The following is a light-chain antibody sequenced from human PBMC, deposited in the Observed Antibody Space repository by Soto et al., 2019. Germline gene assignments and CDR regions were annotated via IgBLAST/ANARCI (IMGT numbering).Light chain of an antibody. J-gene: IGLJ1*01. CDR3: SSYTSSTTFV. CDR1: SSDVGGYHY. Sequence: QSALTQPASVSGSPGQSITISCTGTSSDVGGYHYVSWYQQHPGKAPKLMIYAVSNRPSGVSNRFSGSKSGNTASLTISGLQTEDEADYYCSSYTSSTTFVFGTGTKLTVL. CDR2: AVS. V-gene: IGLV2-14*01.